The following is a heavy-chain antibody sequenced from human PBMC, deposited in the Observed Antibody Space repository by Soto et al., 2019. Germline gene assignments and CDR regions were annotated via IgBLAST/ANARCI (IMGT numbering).Heavy chain of an antibody. CDR1: GYTFTSYA. CDR2: INAGNGNT. V-gene: IGHV1-3*01. CDR3: ARSRGSLRFLEWLPQGY. J-gene: IGHJ4*02. Sequence: VASVKVSCKASGYTFTSYAMHWVRQAPGQRLEWMGWINAGNGNTKYPQKFQGRVTITRDTSASTAYMELSSLRSEDTAVYYCARSRGSLRFLEWLPQGYWGQGTLVTVSS. D-gene: IGHD3-3*01.